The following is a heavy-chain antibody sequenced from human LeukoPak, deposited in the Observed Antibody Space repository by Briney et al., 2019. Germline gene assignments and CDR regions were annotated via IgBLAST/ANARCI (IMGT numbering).Heavy chain of an antibody. CDR2: ISSSGSTI. Sequence: PGGSLRLSCAASGFTFSDYYMSWIRQAPGKGLEWVSYISSSGSTIYYEDSVKGRFTISRDNAKNSLYLQMNSLRAEDTAVYYCAREKRYCSGGSCYHDAFDIWGQGTMVTVSS. CDR1: GFTFSDYY. V-gene: IGHV3-11*04. CDR3: AREKRYCSGGSCYHDAFDI. J-gene: IGHJ3*02. D-gene: IGHD2-15*01.